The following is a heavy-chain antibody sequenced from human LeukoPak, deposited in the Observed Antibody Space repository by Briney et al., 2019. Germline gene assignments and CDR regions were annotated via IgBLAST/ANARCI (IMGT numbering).Heavy chain of an antibody. D-gene: IGHD6-13*01. Sequence: PGGSLRLSCVVSGFTFSDFHMSWLRQAPGKGLEWISYITNSGSDIEYADSVKGRFTISWDNAKKSLYLEMNTLRAEDTAVYYCACPHRSRFDYWGQGTLVTVSS. J-gene: IGHJ4*02. CDR1: GFTFSDFH. CDR2: ITNSGSDI. CDR3: ACPHRSRFDY. V-gene: IGHV3-11*01.